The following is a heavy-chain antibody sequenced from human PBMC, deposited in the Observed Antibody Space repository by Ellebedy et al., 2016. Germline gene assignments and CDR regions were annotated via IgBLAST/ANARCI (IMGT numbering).Heavy chain of an antibody. J-gene: IGHJ6*03. Sequence: GGSLRLSCAASGFTFSSYSMNWVRQAPGKGLEWVSSISSNSAYIYYADSVKGRFTISRDNAKNSLYLQVNSLRAEDTAVYYCATHPQFGNAYYYMDVWGKGTTVTVSS. V-gene: IGHV3-21*01. CDR1: GFTFSSYS. CDR2: ISSNSAYI. D-gene: IGHD3-10*01. CDR3: ATHPQFGNAYYYMDV.